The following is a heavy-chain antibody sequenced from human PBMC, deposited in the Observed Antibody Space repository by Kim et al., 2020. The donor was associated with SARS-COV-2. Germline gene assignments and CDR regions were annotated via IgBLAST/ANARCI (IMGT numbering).Heavy chain of an antibody. CDR2: ISWNSGSI. CDR1: GFTFGDYA. V-gene: IGHV3-9*01. D-gene: IGHD1-7*01. Sequence: GGSLRLSCAASGFTFGDYAMHWVRQAPGKGLEWVSGISWNSGSIGYADSVKGRFTISRDNAKNSLYLQMNSLRAEDTALYYCAKGAITGTTRFDYWGQGTLVTVSS. CDR3: AKGAITGTTRFDY. J-gene: IGHJ4*02.